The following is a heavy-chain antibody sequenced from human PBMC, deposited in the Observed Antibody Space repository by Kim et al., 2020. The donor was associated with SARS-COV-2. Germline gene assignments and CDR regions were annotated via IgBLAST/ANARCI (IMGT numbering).Heavy chain of an antibody. CDR3: ARDLGVDYGSGSKGMGAFDI. D-gene: IGHD3-10*01. J-gene: IGHJ3*02. V-gene: IGHV1-69*13. CDR1: GGTFSSYA. Sequence: SVKVSCKASGGTFSSYAISWVREAPGQGLEWMGGIIPIFGTANYAQKFQGRVTITADESTSTAYMELSSLRSEDTAVYYCARDLGVDYGSGSKGMGAFDIWGQGTMVTVSS. CDR2: IIPIFGTA.